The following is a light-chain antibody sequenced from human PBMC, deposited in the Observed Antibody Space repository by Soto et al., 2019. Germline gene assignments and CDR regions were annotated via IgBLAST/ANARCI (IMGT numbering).Light chain of an antibody. CDR2: GAS. V-gene: IGKV3-20*01. Sequence: EIVLTQSPGTLSLSPGKIATLFFSASQSIISSYLAWYQQRPGQAPRLLIYGASSRATGIPDRFSGSGSGTDSTRTISRLEPEDFAVYYCQQYGSSPTFGQGTKVDIK. CDR3: QQYGSSPT. CDR1: QSIISSY. J-gene: IGKJ1*01.